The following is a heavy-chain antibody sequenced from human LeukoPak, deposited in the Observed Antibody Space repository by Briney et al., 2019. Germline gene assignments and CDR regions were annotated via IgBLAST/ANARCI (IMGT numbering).Heavy chain of an antibody. CDR1: GFTFSDYA. CDR2: ISFDGNNK. Sequence: GGSLRLSCAASGFTFSDYAMHWVRLAPGKGLEWVAVISFDGNNKYYADSVKGRFTISRDNSKNTLYLQMNSLRVEDTAVYSCTRGPRPLRYCSGGSCPSYYSGMDVWGQGTTVTVSS. J-gene: IGHJ6*02. CDR3: TRGPRPLRYCSGGSCPSYYSGMDV. D-gene: IGHD2-15*01. V-gene: IGHV3-30*04.